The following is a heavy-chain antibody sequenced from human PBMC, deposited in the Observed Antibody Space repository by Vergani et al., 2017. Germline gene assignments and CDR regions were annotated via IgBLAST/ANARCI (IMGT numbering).Heavy chain of an antibody. D-gene: IGHD1-14*01. CDR1: GFTFNQYG. CDR2: TWYDGNNK. CDR3: ARDLRLLYNRFDP. V-gene: IGHV3-33*01. Sequence: QVQLVESGGGVVQPGGSLRLSCAASGFTFNQYGMHWVRQAPGKGLEWVAVTWYDGNNKQYADSVKGRFNISRDNSKSTMYLQMNSLRDEDTGVYYCARDLRLLYNRFDPWGQGTLVTVSS. J-gene: IGHJ5*02.